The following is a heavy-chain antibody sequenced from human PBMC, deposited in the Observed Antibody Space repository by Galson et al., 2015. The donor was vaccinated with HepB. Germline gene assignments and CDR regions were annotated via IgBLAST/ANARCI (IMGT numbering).Heavy chain of an antibody. V-gene: IGHV3-48*02. D-gene: IGHD3-10*01. J-gene: IGHJ4*02. CDR1: GFTFSSYS. CDR3: ARDQVYGSWVRGVITAFDY. Sequence: SLRLSCAASGFTFSSYSMNWVRQAPGKGLEWVSYISSSSSTIYYADSVKGRFTISRDNAKSSLYLQMNSLRDEDTAVYYCARDQVYGSWVRGVITAFDYWGQGTLVTVSS. CDR2: ISSSSSTI.